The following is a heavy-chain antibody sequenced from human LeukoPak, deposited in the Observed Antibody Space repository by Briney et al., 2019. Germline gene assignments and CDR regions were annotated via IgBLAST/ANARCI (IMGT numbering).Heavy chain of an antibody. Sequence: GESLKISCKGSGYSFTNYWIGWVRQMPGKGLEWMGIIYPGDSDTRYSPSFQGQVTISADKSISTACLQWSSLKASDTAMYYCARRPTSGWNWNDNYFDYWGQGTLVTVSS. J-gene: IGHJ4*02. V-gene: IGHV5-51*01. CDR2: IYPGDSDT. CDR3: ARRPTSGWNWNDNYFDY. D-gene: IGHD1-1*01. CDR1: GYSFTNYW.